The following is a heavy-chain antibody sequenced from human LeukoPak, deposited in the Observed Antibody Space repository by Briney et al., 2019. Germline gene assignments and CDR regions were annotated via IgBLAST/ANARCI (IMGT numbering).Heavy chain of an antibody. Sequence: KPSETLSLTCTVSGGSISSSSYYWGWIRQPPGKGLEWIGSLSYSGSTYYNPSLKSRVTISVDTSKNQFSLKLSSVTAADTAVYYCARAAPRHDWLWYYWGQGTLVTVSS. CDR1: GGSISSSSYY. D-gene: IGHD3-9*01. V-gene: IGHV4-39*01. CDR3: ARAAPRHDWLWYY. J-gene: IGHJ4*02. CDR2: LSYSGST.